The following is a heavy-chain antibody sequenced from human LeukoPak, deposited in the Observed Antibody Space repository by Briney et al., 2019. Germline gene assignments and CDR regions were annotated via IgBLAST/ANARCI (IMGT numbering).Heavy chain of an antibody. D-gene: IGHD3-10*01. CDR2: IRYDGSNK. V-gene: IGHV3-30*02. J-gene: IGHJ5*02. Sequence: GGSLRLSCAASGCTFSSYGMHWVRQAPGKGLEWVAFIRYDGSNKYYVDSVKGRFTISRDNSKNTLYLQMNSLKPEDTAVYYCAKVGSGSFSWFDPWGQGTLVTVSS. CDR3: AKVGSGSFSWFDP. CDR1: GCTFSSYG.